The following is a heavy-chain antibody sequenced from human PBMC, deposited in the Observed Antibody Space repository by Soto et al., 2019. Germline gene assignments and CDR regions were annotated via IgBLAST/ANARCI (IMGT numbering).Heavy chain of an antibody. CDR1: GGTFSIYT. CDR2: VLPFLDIT. V-gene: IGHV1-69*02. CDR3: ARDRDNSNWPNFDS. D-gene: IGHD6-13*01. J-gene: IGHJ4*02. Sequence: QVQLVQSGSEVKKPGPSVRVSCKTSGGTFSIYTISWVRQAPGQGLEWMGRVLPFLDITSYSQRFQGRVTITADRSTTTAYMELSSLRSEDTAVYYCARDRDNSNWPNFDSWGQGTLVTVSS.